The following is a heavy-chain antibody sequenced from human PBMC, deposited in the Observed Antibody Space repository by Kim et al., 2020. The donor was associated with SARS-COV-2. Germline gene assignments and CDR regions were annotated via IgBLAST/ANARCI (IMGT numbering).Heavy chain of an antibody. CDR2: ISASNGNT. V-gene: IGHV1-18*01. Sequence: ASVKVSCKASGYTFTSDGITWVRQAPGQGLEYMGWISASNGNTKYAQKIQGRVTMTTDTSTSTVYMELRSLTSDDTAVYYCARGAGSDYWGQGTMVTVSS. D-gene: IGHD3-10*01. CDR3: ARGAGSDY. J-gene: IGHJ4*02. CDR1: GYTFTSDG.